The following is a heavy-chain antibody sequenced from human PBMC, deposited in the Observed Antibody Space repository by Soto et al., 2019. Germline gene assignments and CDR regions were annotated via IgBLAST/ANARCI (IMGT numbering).Heavy chain of an antibody. D-gene: IGHD4-17*01. CDR2: ISSSGSTI. Sequence: QVQLVESGGGLVKPGGSLRLSCAASGFTFSDYYMTWIRQAPGKGLEWVSYISSSGSTIYYADSVKGRFTISRDNAKNSLYLQMNSLRADDTAVCYCARDGTPPRYGDDYFDYWGQGTLVTVSS. CDR1: GFTFSDYY. V-gene: IGHV3-11*01. J-gene: IGHJ4*02. CDR3: ARDGTPPRYGDDYFDY.